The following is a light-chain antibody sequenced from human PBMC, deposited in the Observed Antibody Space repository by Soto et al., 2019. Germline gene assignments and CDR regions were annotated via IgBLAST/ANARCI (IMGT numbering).Light chain of an antibody. CDR1: ISNIGAGYD. V-gene: IGLV1-40*01. Sequence: QSVLTQPPSWSGAPGQRVTISCTGSISNIGAGYDVHWYQQLPGTAPKLLIYGNSNRPSGVPDRFSGSKSGTSASLTISGLQTEDEADYYCCSYAGRYTYVFRTGTKVTVL. J-gene: IGLJ1*01. CDR3: CSYAGRYTYV. CDR2: GNS.